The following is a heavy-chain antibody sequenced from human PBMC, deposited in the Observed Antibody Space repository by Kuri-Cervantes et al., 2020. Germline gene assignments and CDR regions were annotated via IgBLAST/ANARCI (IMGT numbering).Heavy chain of an antibody. CDR3: ARHTSLTSFDY. Sequence: KVSCKGSEYSFTSYWIGWVRQMPGKGLEWMGSIYPGDSDTRYSPSFQGQVTISADKSISTAYLQWSRLNASDTAMYYCARHTSLTSFDYWGQGTLVTVSS. CDR2: IYPGDSDT. CDR1: EYSFTSYW. J-gene: IGHJ4*02. V-gene: IGHV5-51*01. D-gene: IGHD2-2*01.